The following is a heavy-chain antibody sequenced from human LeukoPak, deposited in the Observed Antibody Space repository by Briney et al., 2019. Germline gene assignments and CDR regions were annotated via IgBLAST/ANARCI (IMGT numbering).Heavy chain of an antibody. CDR1: GFTFSGYG. CDR2: ISYDGSNK. V-gene: IGHV3-30*18. Sequence: GGSLRLSCAASGFTFSGYGMHWVRQAPGKGLEWVAVISYDGSNKYYADSVKGRFTISRDNYKNTLYLQMNSLRAEDTAVYYCAKDHRIAAAGSPPRETVDYWGQGTLVTVSS. D-gene: IGHD6-13*01. J-gene: IGHJ4*02. CDR3: AKDHRIAAAGSPPRETVDY.